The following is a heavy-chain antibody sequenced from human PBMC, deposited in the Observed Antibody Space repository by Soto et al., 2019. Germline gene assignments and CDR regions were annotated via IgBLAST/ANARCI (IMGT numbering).Heavy chain of an antibody. V-gene: IGHV4-31*03. D-gene: IGHD6-6*01. CDR3: ARDTRAARPEPNFDY. J-gene: IGHJ4*02. CDR1: GGSISSGPYY. Sequence: QVQLQESGPGLVKPSQTLSLTCTVSGGSISSGPYYWSWIRQHPGKGLEWIGFIYYSGSTYYNPSLNSRITIPVDTSKNQCSLKLGSMTAADTAVYYCARDTRAARPEPNFDYWGQGILVTVSS. CDR2: IYYSGST.